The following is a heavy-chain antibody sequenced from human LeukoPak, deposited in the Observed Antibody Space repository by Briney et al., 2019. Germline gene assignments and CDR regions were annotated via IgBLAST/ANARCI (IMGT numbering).Heavy chain of an antibody. D-gene: IGHD2-21*01. CDR1: GFTFSSYA. CDR2: IVGNGGST. V-gene: IGHV3-64*02. CDR3: ARVRHGGDCFDY. Sequence: TGGSLRLTCTASGFTFSSYAMHWVRQAPGKGLEDVSAIVGNGGSTYYVDSVKGRFTISRDNSKNTLYLQMDSLRAEDMAVYYCARVRHGGDCFDYWGQGTLVTVSS. J-gene: IGHJ4*02.